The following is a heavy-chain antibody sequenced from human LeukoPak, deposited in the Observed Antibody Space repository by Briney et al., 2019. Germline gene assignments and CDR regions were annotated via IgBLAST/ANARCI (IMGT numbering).Heavy chain of an antibody. V-gene: IGHV3-30*18. CDR3: AKPPFRPRRPFDY. D-gene: IGHD3-10*01. J-gene: IGHJ4*02. Sequence: GGSLRLSCAASGFTFSSYGMHWVRQAPGKGLEWVAVISYDGSNKYYADSVKGRFTISRDNSKNTLYLQMNSLRAEDTAVYYCAKPPFRPRRPFDYWGQGTLVTVSS. CDR1: GFTFSSYG. CDR2: ISYDGSNK.